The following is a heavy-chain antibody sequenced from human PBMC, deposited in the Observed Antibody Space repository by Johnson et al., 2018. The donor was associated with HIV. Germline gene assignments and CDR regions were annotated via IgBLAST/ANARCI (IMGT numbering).Heavy chain of an antibody. D-gene: IGHD4-17*01. CDR3: AREGTVSYGGAFDI. V-gene: IGHV3-20*04. CDR2: ITWNGST. CDR1: GFTFDDYG. Sequence: VQLVESGGGVVRPGGSLRLSCAASGFTFDDYGMSWVRQAPGKGLEWVSGITWNGSTYYADSVQGRFTISRDNSKNTLYLQMNSLRAEDTAVYYCAREGTVSYGGAFDIWGQGTMVTVSS. J-gene: IGHJ3*02.